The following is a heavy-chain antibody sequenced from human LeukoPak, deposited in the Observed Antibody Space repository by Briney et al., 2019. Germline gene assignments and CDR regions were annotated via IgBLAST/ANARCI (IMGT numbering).Heavy chain of an antibody. V-gene: IGHV3-7*01. CDR2: TKQDGAEK. J-gene: IGHJ6*03. CDR3: ARGVYYASGSWLIDYYSYMDV. Sequence: GGSLRLSCAASGFTFDDYGMSWVRQAPGKGLEWVANTKQDGAEKYYVDSVKGRFTISRDNAKNSMYLKMNIHRAEGTAVYYCARGVYYASGSWLIDYYSYMDVWVKGATVTISS. CDR1: GFTFDDYG. D-gene: IGHD3-10*01.